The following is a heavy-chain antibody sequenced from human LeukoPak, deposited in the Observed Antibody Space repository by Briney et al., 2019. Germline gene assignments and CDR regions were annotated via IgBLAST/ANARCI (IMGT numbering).Heavy chain of an antibody. CDR2: IYYSGST. CDR1: GGSISSYY. CDR3: ARAPYYYGSGTSRFDY. D-gene: IGHD3-10*01. J-gene: IGHJ4*02. Sequence: SETLSLTCTVSGGSISSYYWSWIRQPPGKGLEWIGYIYYSGSTNYNPSLKSRVAISVDTSKNQFSLKLSSVTAADTAVYYCARAPYYYGSGTSRFDYWGQGTLVTVSS. V-gene: IGHV4-59*01.